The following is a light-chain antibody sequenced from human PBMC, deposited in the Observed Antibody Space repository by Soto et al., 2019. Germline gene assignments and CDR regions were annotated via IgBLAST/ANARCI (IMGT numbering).Light chain of an antibody. Sequence: QSVLTQSPSASGTPGQRVTISCYGSSSNIGSYPVYWYQQLPGTAPKLLINSDDQRHSGVPDRFSASKSGTSASLAISGLRSEDEADYYCAAWDASLSGHVFGAGTKVTVL. CDR1: SSNIGSYP. CDR2: SDD. J-gene: IGLJ1*01. V-gene: IGLV1-47*02. CDR3: AAWDASLSGHV.